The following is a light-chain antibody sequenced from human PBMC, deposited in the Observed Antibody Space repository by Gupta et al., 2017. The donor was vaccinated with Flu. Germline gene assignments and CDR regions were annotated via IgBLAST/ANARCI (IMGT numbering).Light chain of an antibody. Sequence: QSVLTQPPSVSAAPVQKVTISCSGSRSNVGNSYVSWYQQLPGQPPKLLIYDNENRPSGIPDRFSGSKSGTSATLAITGLQAGDESDYYCDARENRLNALLFGTGTRLTVL. J-gene: IGLJ2*01. CDR3: DARENRLNALL. CDR2: DNE. CDR1: RSNVGNSY. V-gene: IGLV1-51*02.